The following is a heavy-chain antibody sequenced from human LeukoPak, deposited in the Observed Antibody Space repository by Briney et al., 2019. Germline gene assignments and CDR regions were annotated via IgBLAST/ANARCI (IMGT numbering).Heavy chain of an antibody. J-gene: IGHJ4*02. CDR3: ARNVGFYSHDS. Sequence: PSETLSLTCTVSGDSLNSHCWSWIRQPAGKGLEWIGYICGRGGTNYDPSLRSRVTISEDTSKNRFSLKVTSVTAADTALYYCARNVGFYSHDSWGQGTLDTVSS. CDR2: ICGRGGT. D-gene: IGHD2-15*01. CDR1: GDSLNSHC. V-gene: IGHV4-59*08.